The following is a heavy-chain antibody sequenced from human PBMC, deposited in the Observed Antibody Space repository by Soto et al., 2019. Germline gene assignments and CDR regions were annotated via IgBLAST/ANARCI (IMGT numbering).Heavy chain of an antibody. CDR2: IYYSGTT. V-gene: IGHV4-31*03. Sequence: SETLSLTCTVSGGSVNSGGSYWSWIRQHPGKGLEWIGSIYYSGTTFYSPSLKSRVTISVDTSKNQFSLKLSSVTAADTAVYYCARRRDAYTFFDYWGQGTLVTVSS. CDR1: GGSVNSGGSY. D-gene: IGHD2-2*01. J-gene: IGHJ4*02. CDR3: ARRRDAYTFFDY.